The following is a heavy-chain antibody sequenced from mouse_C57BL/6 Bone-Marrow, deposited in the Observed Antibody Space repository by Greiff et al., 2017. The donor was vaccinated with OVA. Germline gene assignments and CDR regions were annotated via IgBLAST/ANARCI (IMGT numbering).Heavy chain of an antibody. CDR3: SRSPAQARIFLWFAY. D-gene: IGHD3-2*02. Sequence: QVQLKESGAELMKPGASVKLSCKATGYTFTGYWIEWVKQRPGHGLEWIGEILPGSGSTNYNEKFKGKATFTADTSSNTAYMHLSSLTTEDSAIYYCSRSPAQARIFLWFAYWGQGTLVTVSA. V-gene: IGHV1-9*01. J-gene: IGHJ3*01. CDR1: GYTFTGYW. CDR2: ILPGSGST.